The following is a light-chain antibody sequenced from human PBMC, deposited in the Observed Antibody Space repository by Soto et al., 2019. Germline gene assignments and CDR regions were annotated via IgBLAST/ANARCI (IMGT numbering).Light chain of an antibody. CDR1: SSDVSDYHF. Sequence: QSALTQPRSVSGSPGQSVTISCTGASSDVSDYHFVSWYQQYAGKAPKVIIYGVDKRSSGVPDRFSGSKSGNTASLTISGLQTEDEAEYFCCSYTGTYTVVFGGGTKLTVL. CDR2: GVD. CDR3: CSYTGTYTVV. V-gene: IGLV2-11*01. J-gene: IGLJ3*02.